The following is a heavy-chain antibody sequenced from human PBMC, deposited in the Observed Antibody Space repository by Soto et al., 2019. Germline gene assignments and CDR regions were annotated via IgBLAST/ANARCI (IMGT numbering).Heavy chain of an antibody. CDR2: IYYSGST. Sequence: ASETLSLTCTVSGGSISSGDYYWSWIRQPPGKGLEWIGYIYYSGSTYYNPSLKSRVTISVDRTKNQFSLKLSSVTAADTAVYYCARYKSNYYYGMDVWGQGTTVTVSS. J-gene: IGHJ6*02. CDR1: GGSISSGDYY. D-gene: IGHD1-20*01. V-gene: IGHV4-30-4*02. CDR3: ARYKSNYYYGMDV.